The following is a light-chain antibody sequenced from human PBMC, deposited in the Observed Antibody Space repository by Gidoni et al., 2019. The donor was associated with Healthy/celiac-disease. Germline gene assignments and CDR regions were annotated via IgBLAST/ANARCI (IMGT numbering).Light chain of an antibody. CDR1: QGISNS. Sequence: DIQRPQSPSSLSASVVDRAPIPARASQGISNSVAWYQQKPGNAPKLLLNAASRLERGVPSRFSGSGSGTDYTLTISSLQPEDFATYYCQQYYRTPLTLDQGTRLEIK. CDR2: AAS. V-gene: IGKV1-NL1*01. CDR3: QQYYRTPLT. J-gene: IGKJ5*01.